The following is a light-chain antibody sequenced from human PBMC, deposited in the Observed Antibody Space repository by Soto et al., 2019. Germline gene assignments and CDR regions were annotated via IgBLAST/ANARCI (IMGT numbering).Light chain of an antibody. J-gene: IGKJ4*01. Sequence: DIHLTQSPSVLSASVVYTVTITWXASQALSNYLAWYQQKPGKAPDLLIYSASTLQSGVPSRFSGSGSETEFSLTIRALQPEDFATYYCQQLSRYPLTFGGGTKVDIK. CDR1: QALSNY. CDR3: QQLSRYPLT. V-gene: IGKV1-9*01. CDR2: SAS.